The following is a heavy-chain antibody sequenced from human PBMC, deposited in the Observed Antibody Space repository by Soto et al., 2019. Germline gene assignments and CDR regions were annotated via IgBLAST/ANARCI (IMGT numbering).Heavy chain of an antibody. CDR2: ITPSSGGT. D-gene: IGHD4-17*01. V-gene: IGHV1-46*01. Sequence: QVQLVQSGAEVKTPGASVTVSCKASGYTFTSYYLHWLRQARGQGLEWMGIITPSSGGTRFSQRFQDRVTMTRDTSTGTIYMDLRGLTFEDLAVYYCAGSVSTKTATIDYWGQGTLVTVSS. J-gene: IGHJ4*02. CDR3: AGSVSTKTATIDY. CDR1: GYTFTSYY.